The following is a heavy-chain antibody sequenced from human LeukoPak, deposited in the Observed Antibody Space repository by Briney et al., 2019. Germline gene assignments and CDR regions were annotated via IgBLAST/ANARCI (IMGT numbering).Heavy chain of an antibody. CDR2: IIPIFGTA. V-gene: IGHV1-69*01. J-gene: IGHJ4*02. CDR1: GGTFSSYA. Sequence: GASVKVSCKASGGTFSSYAISWVRQAPGQGLEWMGGIIPIFGTANYAQKFQGRVTITADESTSTAYMELSSLRSEDTAVYYCAGGTTVTTFDILGYWGQGTLVTVSS. CDR3: AGGTTVTTFDILGY. D-gene: IGHD4-17*01.